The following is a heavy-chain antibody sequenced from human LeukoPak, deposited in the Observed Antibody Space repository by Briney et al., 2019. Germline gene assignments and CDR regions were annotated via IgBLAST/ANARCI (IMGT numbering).Heavy chain of an antibody. CDR3: ARGYCSGGTCYGYFDL. V-gene: IGHV4-59*08. Sequence: SETLSLTCTVSGGSISSYYWSWIRQPPGKGLEWIGYIYYSGRTNYNPSLKSRVTISVDTSKNQFSLKPSSVTAADTAVYYCARGYCSGGTCYGYFDLWGRGTLVTVSS. J-gene: IGHJ2*01. D-gene: IGHD2-15*01. CDR2: IYYSGRT. CDR1: GGSISSYY.